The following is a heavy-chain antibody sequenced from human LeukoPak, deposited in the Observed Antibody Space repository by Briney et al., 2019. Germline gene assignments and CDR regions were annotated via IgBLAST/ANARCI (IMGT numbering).Heavy chain of an antibody. CDR1: GSTFSSYG. CDR3: AKRESDFDY. V-gene: IGHV3-30*02. J-gene: IGHJ4*02. D-gene: IGHD3-10*01. Sequence: PGGSLRLSCAASGSTFSSYGMHWVLQAPGKGLEWVAFIRYDGSNKYYADSVKGRFTISRDNSKNTLYLQINGLRAEDTAVYYCAKRESDFDYWGQGTLVTVSS. CDR2: IRYDGSNK.